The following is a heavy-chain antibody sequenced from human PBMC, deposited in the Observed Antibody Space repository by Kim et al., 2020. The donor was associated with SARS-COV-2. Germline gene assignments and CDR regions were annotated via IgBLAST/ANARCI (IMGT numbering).Heavy chain of an antibody. CDR2: ISWNSGSI. CDR1: GFTFDDYA. CDR3: AKDTNKYGDYYYGMDV. D-gene: IGHD4-17*01. J-gene: IGHJ6*01. V-gene: IGHV3-9*01. Sequence: GGSLRLSCAASGFTFDDYAMHWVRQAPGKGLEWVSGISWNSGSIGYADSVKGRFTISRDNAKNSLYLQMNSLRAEDTALYYCAKDTNKYGDYYYGMDVWG.